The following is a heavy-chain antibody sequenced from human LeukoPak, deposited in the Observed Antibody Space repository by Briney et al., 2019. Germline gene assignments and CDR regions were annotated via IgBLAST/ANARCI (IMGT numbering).Heavy chain of an antibody. V-gene: IGHV4-34*01. CDR1: GGSFSCYY. CDR2: INHSGST. CDR3: ARYCSGGSCYAFN. Sequence: PSETLSLTCPVYGGSFSCYYWSWIRQPPGKGLEWIGEINHSGSTNYSPSLKSRVTISVDTSKNQISLQLSSVTAADTAVYYCARYCSGGSCYAFNWGEGTLVTVSS. J-gene: IGHJ4*02. D-gene: IGHD2-15*01.